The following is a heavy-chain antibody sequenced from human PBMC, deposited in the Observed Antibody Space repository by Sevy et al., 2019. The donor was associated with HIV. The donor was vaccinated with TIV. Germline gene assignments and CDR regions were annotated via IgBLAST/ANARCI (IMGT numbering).Heavy chain of an antibody. V-gene: IGHV4-59*12. J-gene: IGHJ6*02. Sequence: SETLSLTCTVSGGSISSYCWSWIRQPPGKGLEWSGYIYYSGSTNYNPSLKSRVTISVDTSKNQFCLKLSSVTAADTAVYYCARLDGDYDYYYGMDVWGQGTTVTVSS. CDR1: GGSISSYC. CDR3: ARLDGDYDYYYGMDV. D-gene: IGHD4-17*01. CDR2: IYYSGST.